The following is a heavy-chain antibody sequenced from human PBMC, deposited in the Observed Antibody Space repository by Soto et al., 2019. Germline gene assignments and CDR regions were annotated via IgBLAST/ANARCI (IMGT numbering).Heavy chain of an antibody. CDR2: LDPADGQT. CDR3: ATGTWAFSRLVFEY. J-gene: IGHJ4*02. CDR1: GYSLSELP. D-gene: IGHD2-8*02. V-gene: IGHV1-24*01. Sequence: ASVKVSCKVSGYSLSELPMHWFRQAPGKGLEWMGGLDPADGQTTHTQKFQGRVIMTEDTSADTAYMELTRLRSEDTAVYYCATGTWAFSRLVFEYWGQGAPVT.